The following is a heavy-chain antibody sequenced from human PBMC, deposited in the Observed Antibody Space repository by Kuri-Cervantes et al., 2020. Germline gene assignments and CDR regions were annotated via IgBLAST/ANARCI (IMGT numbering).Heavy chain of an antibody. CDR3: ARDLMATLGWFDP. CDR1: GYTFTSYG. D-gene: IGHD5-24*01. CDR2: INPNSGGT. V-gene: IGHV1-2*02. J-gene: IGHJ5*02. Sequence: ASVKVSCKASGYTFTSYGISWVRQAPGQGLEWMGWINPNSGGTNYAQKFQGRVTMTRDTSISTAYMELGRLRSDDTAVYYCARDLMATLGWFDPWGQGTLVTVSS.